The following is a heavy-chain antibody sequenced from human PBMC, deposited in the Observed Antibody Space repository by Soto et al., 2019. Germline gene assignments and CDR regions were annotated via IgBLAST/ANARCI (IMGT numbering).Heavy chain of an antibody. CDR1: GFTFSSYG. J-gene: IGHJ4*02. D-gene: IGHD2-15*01. CDR3: ARGYCSGGSCYSILDYFDY. V-gene: IGHV3-33*01. Sequence: QVQLVESGGGVVQPGRSLRLSCAASGFTFSSYGMHWVRQAPGKGLEWVAVIWYDGSNKYYADSVKGRFTISRDNSKNTLCLQMNSLRAEDTAVYYCARGYCSGGSCYSILDYFDYWGQGTLVTVSS. CDR2: IWYDGSNK.